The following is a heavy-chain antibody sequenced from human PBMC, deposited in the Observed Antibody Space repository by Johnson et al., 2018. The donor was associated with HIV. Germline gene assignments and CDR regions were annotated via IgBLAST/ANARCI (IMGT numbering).Heavy chain of an antibody. J-gene: IGHJ3*02. Sequence: QMQLVGSGGGLVKPGGSLRLSCAASGFTFSDYYMSWIRQAPGQGLEWVSYISSSGSTIYYADSVKGRLTISRDNAKNSLYLQMISLRAEDTAVYYCARVRSSGPWVNDAFDIWGQETMVTVSS. CDR3: ARVRSSGPWVNDAFDI. CDR2: ISSSGSTI. D-gene: IGHD4-17*01. CDR1: GFTFSDYY. V-gene: IGHV3-11*04.